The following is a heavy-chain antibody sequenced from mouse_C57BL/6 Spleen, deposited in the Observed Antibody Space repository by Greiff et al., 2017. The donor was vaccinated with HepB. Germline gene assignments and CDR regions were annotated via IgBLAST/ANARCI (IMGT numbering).Heavy chain of an antibody. J-gene: IGHJ3*01. CDR2: IYPRDGST. D-gene: IGHD1-1*01. Sequence: QVQLQQSGPELVKPGASVKLSCKASGYTFTSYDINWVKRRPGQGLEWIGWIYPRDGSTKYNEKFKGKATLTVDTSSSTAYMELHSLTSEDSAVYFCAREGYYGSSSDWFAYWGQGTLVTVSA. CDR3: AREGYYGSSSDWFAY. V-gene: IGHV1-85*01. CDR1: GYTFTSYD.